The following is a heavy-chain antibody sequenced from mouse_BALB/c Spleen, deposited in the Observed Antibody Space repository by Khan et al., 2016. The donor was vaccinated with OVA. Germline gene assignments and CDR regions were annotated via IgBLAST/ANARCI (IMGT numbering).Heavy chain of an antibody. V-gene: IGHV1-85*01. CDR2: MFPGDGST. Sequence: QVRLQQSGAELVKPGASVKLSCKASGYTFTSYDINWVRQRPEQGLEWIGWMFPGDGSTKYNENFKGKATLTTDKSSSTAYMQLSRLTSEDSGAYFCARGGYGGFAYWGQGTLVTGSA. D-gene: IGHD2-14*01. CDR1: GYTFTSYD. J-gene: IGHJ3*01. CDR3: ARGGYGGFAY.